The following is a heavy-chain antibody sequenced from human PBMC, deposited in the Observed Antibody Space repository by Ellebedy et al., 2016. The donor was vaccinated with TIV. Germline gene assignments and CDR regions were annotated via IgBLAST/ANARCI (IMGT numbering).Heavy chain of an antibody. Sequence: GESLKISCAASGFTFSSYDMHWVRQATGKGLEWVSAIGTTGDTYYPGSVKGRFTISRDNSKNTLYLQMNSLRAEDTAVYYCARDTAMAADYWGQGTLVTVSS. CDR3: ARDTAMAADY. CDR1: GFTFSSYD. J-gene: IGHJ4*02. CDR2: IGTTGDT. V-gene: IGHV3-13*01. D-gene: IGHD5-18*01.